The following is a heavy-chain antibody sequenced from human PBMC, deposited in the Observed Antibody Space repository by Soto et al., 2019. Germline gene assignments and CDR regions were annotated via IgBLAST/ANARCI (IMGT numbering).Heavy chain of an antibody. J-gene: IGHJ4*02. D-gene: IGHD1-26*01. V-gene: IGHV1-2*02. CDR2: INPNSGGT. CDR3: ARDDSLGRSFNY. CDR1: GYTFTGYY. Sequence: ASVKVSCKASGYTFTGYYMHWVRQAPGQGLGWMGWINPNSGGTNYVQKFQGRVTMTRDTSISTAYMELSRLRSDDTAVYYCARDDSLGRSFNYWGQGTLVTVSS.